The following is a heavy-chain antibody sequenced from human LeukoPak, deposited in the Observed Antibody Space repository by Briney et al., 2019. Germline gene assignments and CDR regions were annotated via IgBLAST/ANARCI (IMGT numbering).Heavy chain of an antibody. Sequence: ASVKVSCKASGGTLSSYAISWVRQAPGQGLEWMGGIIPIFGTANYAQKFQGRVTITADESTSTAYVELSSLRSEDTAVYYCARDSYSSSSGPSPFDYWGQGTLVTVSS. CDR2: IIPIFGTA. D-gene: IGHD6-6*01. CDR3: ARDSYSSSSGPSPFDY. J-gene: IGHJ4*02. V-gene: IGHV1-69*13. CDR1: GGTLSSYA.